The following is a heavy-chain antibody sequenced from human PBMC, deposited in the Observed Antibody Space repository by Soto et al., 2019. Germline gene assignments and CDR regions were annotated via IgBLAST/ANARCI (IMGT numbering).Heavy chain of an antibody. V-gene: IGHV1-69*13. Sequence: ASVKVSCKASGGTFSSYAISWVRQAPGQGLEWMGGIIPIFGTANYAQKFQGRVTITADESTSTAYMELSSLRSDDTAVYYCARASGSSYWFDPWGQGTLVTVSS. CDR1: GGTFSSYA. CDR3: ARASGSSYWFDP. J-gene: IGHJ5*02. CDR2: IIPIFGTA. D-gene: IGHD1-26*01.